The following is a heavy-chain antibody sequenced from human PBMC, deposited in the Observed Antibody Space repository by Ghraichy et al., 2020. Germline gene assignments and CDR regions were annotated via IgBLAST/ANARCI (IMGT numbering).Heavy chain of an antibody. CDR1: GYTFATYG. D-gene: IGHD3-10*01. V-gene: IGHV1-18*01. Sequence: ASMKVSCKASGYTFATYGITWVRQAPGQGLEWMGWISGYNGNTNYAQKLQGRVTMTTDTSTSTAYMELRSLRSDDTAVYYCARVVRGVVTVFDYWGQGTLVTVSS. CDR2: ISGYNGNT. CDR3: ARVVRGVVTVFDY. J-gene: IGHJ4*02.